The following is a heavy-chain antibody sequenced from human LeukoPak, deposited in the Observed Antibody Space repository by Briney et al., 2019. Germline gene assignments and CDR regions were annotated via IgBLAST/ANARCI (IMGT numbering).Heavy chain of an antibody. CDR3: ARAPVTSCRGAYCYPFDY. CDR2: TSSSDAGT. D-gene: IGHD2-21*01. V-gene: IGHV3-23*01. Sequence: GGSLRLSCAASGFTVTGYWLSWVRQAPGKGLEWVSATSSSDAGTYHADSVRGRFTISRDNSKNTLYLQMNSLRVEDAAVYYCARAPVTSCRGAYCYPFDYWGQGTLVTVSS. J-gene: IGHJ4*02. CDR1: GFTVTGYW.